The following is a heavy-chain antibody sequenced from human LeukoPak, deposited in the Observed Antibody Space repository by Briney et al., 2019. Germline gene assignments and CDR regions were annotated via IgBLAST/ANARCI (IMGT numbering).Heavy chain of an antibody. CDR2: INHSGST. J-gene: IGHJ6*02. CDR3: ARGYGSGSSYYYYGMDV. Sequence: SETLSVTCAVYGGSFSGYYWSWIRQPPGKGLEWIGEINHSGSTNYNPSLKSRVTISVDTSKNQFSLELSSVTAADTAVYYCARGYGSGSSYYYYGMDVWGQGTTVTVSS. V-gene: IGHV4-34*01. CDR1: GGSFSGYY. D-gene: IGHD3-10*01.